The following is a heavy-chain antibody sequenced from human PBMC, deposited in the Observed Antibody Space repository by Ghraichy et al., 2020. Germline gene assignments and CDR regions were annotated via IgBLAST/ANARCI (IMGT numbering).Heavy chain of an antibody. CDR1: GGSISSGDYY. CDR3: AREYSNYENFDY. V-gene: IGHV4-30-4*01. CDR2: IYYSGST. D-gene: IGHD4-11*01. J-gene: IGHJ4*02. Sequence: SETLSLTCTVSGGSISSGDYYWSWIRQPPGKGLEWIGYIYYSGSTYYNPSLKSRVTISVDTSKNQFSLKLSSVTAADTAVYYCAREYSNYENFDYWGQGTLVTVSS.